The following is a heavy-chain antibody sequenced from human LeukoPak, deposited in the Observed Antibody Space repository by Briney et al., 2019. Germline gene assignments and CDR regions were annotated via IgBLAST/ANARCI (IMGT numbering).Heavy chain of an antibody. CDR1: GYTFTGYY. CDR3: ARLDYGDYPY. Sequence: GASVKVSCKASGYTFTGYYVYWVRQAPGQGLEWMGWINPNSGATSYAQKFQGRVTMTRDTSISTVYMELSGLRSDDTAVYYCARLDYGDYPYWGQGTLVTVSS. V-gene: IGHV1-2*02. J-gene: IGHJ4*02. D-gene: IGHD4-17*01. CDR2: INPNSGAT.